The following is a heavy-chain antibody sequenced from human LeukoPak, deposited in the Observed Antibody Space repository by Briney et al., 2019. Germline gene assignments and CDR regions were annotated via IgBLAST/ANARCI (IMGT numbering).Heavy chain of an antibody. CDR1: GYSFTSYW. CDR2: IYPGDSDT. CDR3: ARHRSSRNSCFDY. V-gene: IGHV5-51*01. J-gene: IGHJ4*02. Sequence: GGSLQISCKGSGYSFTSYWIGWVRQMPGEGLEWMGIIYPGDSDTRYSPSFQGQVTISADKSISTAYLQWSSLKASDTAMYYCARHRSSRNSCFDYWGQGTLVTVSS. D-gene: IGHD4-23*01.